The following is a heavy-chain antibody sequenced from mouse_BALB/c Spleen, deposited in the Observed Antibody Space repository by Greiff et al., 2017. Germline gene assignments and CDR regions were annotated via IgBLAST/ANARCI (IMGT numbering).Heavy chain of an antibody. J-gene: IGHJ4*01. V-gene: IGHV3-2*02. CDR3: ATSLRQDAMDY. CDR2: ISYSGST. Sequence: EVQLQESGPGLVKPSQSLSLTCTVTGYSITSDYAWNWIRQFPGNKLEWMGYISYSGSTSYNPSLKSRISITRDTSKNQFFLQLNSVTTEDTATYYCATSLRQDAMDYWGQGTSVTVSS. CDR1: GYSITSDYA. D-gene: IGHD2-4*01.